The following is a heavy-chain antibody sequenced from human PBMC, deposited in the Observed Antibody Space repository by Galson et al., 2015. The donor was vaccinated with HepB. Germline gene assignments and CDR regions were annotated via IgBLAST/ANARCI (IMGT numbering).Heavy chain of an antibody. J-gene: IGHJ4*02. CDR3: VSTNWGAPYY. D-gene: IGHD7-27*01. Sequence: SLRLSCAASGFTFSHSWMHWVRQSPGKGLVWVSRINPDGSSTSYADSVKGRFTISRDNARNTLHLQLNSPTDEDTALYFCVSTNWGAPYYWGQGTLVTASS. CDR1: GFTFSHSW. V-gene: IGHV3-74*01. CDR2: INPDGSST.